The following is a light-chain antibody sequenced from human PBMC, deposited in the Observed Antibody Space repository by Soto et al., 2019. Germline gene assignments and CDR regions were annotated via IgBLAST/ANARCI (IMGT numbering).Light chain of an antibody. CDR3: QQYKNWPPLT. Sequence: EIVMTQSPATLYGSPGETATLSCRASQSVTYNLAWYQQKPGQGPRLLIYGAFTRATGIPARFSGSGSGTEFTLTISSLQSEDFAVYYCQQYKNWPPLTFGGGTKVEIK. CDR2: GAF. CDR1: QSVTYN. V-gene: IGKV3-15*01. J-gene: IGKJ4*01.